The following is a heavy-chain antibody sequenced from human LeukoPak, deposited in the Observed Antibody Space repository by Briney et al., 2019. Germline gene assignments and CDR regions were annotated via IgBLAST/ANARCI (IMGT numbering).Heavy chain of an antibody. V-gene: IGHV4-31*11. Sequence: SQTLSLTCAVSGGSISSGGYSWSWIRQPPGKGLEWIGYIYYSGSTYYNPSLKSRVTISVDTSKNQFSLKLSSVTAADTAVYYCARATYYYGSGSYYNRPYYFDYWGQGTLVTVSS. D-gene: IGHD3-10*01. CDR1: GGSISSGGYS. CDR3: ARATYYYGSGSYYNRPYYFDY. CDR2: IYYSGST. J-gene: IGHJ4*02.